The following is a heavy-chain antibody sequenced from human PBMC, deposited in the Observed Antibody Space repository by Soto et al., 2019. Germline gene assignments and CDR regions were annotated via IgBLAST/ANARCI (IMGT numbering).Heavy chain of an antibody. Sequence: QVQLVQSGAAVKKPGASVKVSCKACGYTFTSNGISWVRQAPGQGLEWMGWSSSYNGNTNYAQKLQGRVTMTTDTSTSTAYMELRSLRSDDPAVYYCAGEGGRFARFDPWGQGTLVTVSS. D-gene: IGHD1-26*01. CDR1: GYTFTSNG. J-gene: IGHJ5*02. V-gene: IGHV1-18*01. CDR3: AGEGGRFARFDP. CDR2: SSSYNGNT.